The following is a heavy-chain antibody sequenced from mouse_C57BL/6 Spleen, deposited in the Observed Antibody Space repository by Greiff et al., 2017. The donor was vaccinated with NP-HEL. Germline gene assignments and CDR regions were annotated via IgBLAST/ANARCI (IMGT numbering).Heavy chain of an antibody. V-gene: IGHV1-50*01. CDR1: GYTFTSYW. CDR3: ARGGYDGFAY. J-gene: IGHJ3*01. D-gene: IGHD2-2*01. Sequence: VQLQQSGAELVKPGASVKLSCKASGYTFTSYWMQWVKQRPGQGLEWIGEIDPSDSYTNYNQKFKGKATLTVDPSSSTAYMQLSSLTSEDSAVYYCARGGYDGFAYWGQGTLVTVSA. CDR2: IDPSDSYT.